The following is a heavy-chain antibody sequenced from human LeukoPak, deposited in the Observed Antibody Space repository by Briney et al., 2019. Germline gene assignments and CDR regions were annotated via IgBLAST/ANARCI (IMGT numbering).Heavy chain of an antibody. D-gene: IGHD3-22*01. CDR2: ISSSGSTI. CDR1: GFTFSDYY. J-gene: IGHJ3*02. CDR3: ARRITMMVVVTEHDAFDI. V-gene: IGHV3-11*01. Sequence: GGSLRLSCAASGFTFSDYYMSWIRQAPGKGLEWVSYISSSGSTIYYADSVKGRFTISRDNAKNSLYLQMNSLRAEDTAVYYCARRITMMVVVTEHDAFDIWGQGTMVTVSS.